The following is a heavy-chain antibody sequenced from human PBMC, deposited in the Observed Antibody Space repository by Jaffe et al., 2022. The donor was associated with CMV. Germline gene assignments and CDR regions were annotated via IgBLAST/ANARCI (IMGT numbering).Heavy chain of an antibody. Sequence: QVQLVQSGAEVMKPGASVNISCKASGYTFTHYMIHWVRQAPGQRLEWMGWINAGIGYTKYSQKFQDRITINRDTSASTVYMELSSLRSEDTAVYYCARVGCSSTTCYAFPWFDPWGQGTLVTVSS. J-gene: IGHJ5*02. CDR1: GYTFTHYM. CDR2: INAGIGYT. CDR3: ARVGCSSTTCYAFPWFDP. D-gene: IGHD2-2*01. V-gene: IGHV1-3*01.